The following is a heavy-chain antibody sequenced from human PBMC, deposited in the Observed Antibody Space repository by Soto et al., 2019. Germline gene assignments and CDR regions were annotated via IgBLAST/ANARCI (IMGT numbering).Heavy chain of an antibody. Sequence: PGGSLRLSCAASGFTFSSYGMHRVRQAPGKGLEWVAVISYDGSNKYYADSVKGRFTISRDNSKNTLYLQMNSLRAEDTAVYYCAKDRKYNYDYYYYGMDVWGQGTTVTVSS. D-gene: IGHD1-1*01. J-gene: IGHJ6*02. V-gene: IGHV3-30*18. CDR1: GFTFSSYG. CDR2: ISYDGSNK. CDR3: AKDRKYNYDYYYYGMDV.